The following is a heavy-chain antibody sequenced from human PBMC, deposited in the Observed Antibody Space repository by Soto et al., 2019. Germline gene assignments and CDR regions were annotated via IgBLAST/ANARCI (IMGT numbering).Heavy chain of an antibody. Sequence: ASVEFSFKASDSTFTKYGIIWVRQAPGQGLEWMGWISAYNGNINYAQKFRGRVTMTTDTSTSSAYLEVRSLRSDDTAVYYCARSGSSWNLREFDSWGQGTLFTVS. J-gene: IGHJ4*02. CDR2: ISAYNGNI. D-gene: IGHD6-13*01. CDR1: DSTFTKYG. CDR3: ARSGSSWNLREFDS. V-gene: IGHV1-18*01.